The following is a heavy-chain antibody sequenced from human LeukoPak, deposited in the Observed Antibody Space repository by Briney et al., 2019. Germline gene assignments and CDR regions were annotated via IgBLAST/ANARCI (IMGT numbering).Heavy chain of an antibody. Sequence: GGSLRLFCTPSRHIENLLYMHWLRQAPGKGLEWVSVIYSGDSTYYTDSVKGRFTISRDNPKNTLYLQMNSLRAEDTAVYYCLREETIGTSSQPDPGGQGTLVTVSS. V-gene: IGHV3-53*01. CDR2: IYSGDST. CDR1: RHIENLLY. J-gene: IGHJ5*02. D-gene: IGHD3-9*01. CDR3: LREETIGTSSQPDP.